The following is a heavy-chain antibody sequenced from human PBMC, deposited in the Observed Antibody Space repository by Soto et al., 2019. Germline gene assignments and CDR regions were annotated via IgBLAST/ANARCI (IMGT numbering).Heavy chain of an antibody. CDR3: TPRRALDWFLYEDY. D-gene: IGHD3-9*01. V-gene: IGHV2-5*02. J-gene: IGHJ4*02. CDR1: GFSLNTSGLG. CDR2: IDSGDDK. Sequence: QITLKESGPTLVRPTQTLTLTCSFSGFSLNTSGLGVAWVRQSPGKALEWLAFIDSGDDKLYSPSLKTRLTITQDTSKNQVFLTLTNVDPVDTGTYFCTPRRALDWFLYEDYWGQGTLITV.